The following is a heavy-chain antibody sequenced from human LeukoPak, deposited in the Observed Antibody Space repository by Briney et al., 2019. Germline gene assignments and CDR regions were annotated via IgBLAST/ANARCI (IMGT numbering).Heavy chain of an antibody. Sequence: GGSLRLSCAASGFTFSSYGMHRVRQAPGKGLGWVAVIWYDGSNKYYADSVKGRFTISRDNSKNTLYLQMNSLRAEDTAVYYCARDREIAAYYFDYWGQGTLVTVSS. D-gene: IGHD6-6*01. CDR2: IWYDGSNK. CDR1: GFTFSSYG. J-gene: IGHJ4*02. CDR3: ARDREIAAYYFDY. V-gene: IGHV3-33*01.